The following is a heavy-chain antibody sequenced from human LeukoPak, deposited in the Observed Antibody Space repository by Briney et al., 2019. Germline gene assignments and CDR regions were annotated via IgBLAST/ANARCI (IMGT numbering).Heavy chain of an antibody. CDR1: GYSFTSYW. V-gene: IGHV5-51*01. D-gene: IGHD6-13*01. Sequence: KPGESLKISCKGSGYSFTSYWIGWVRQMPGKGLEWLGIIYPGDSDTRYSPSLQGQVTISADKSISTAYLQWSSLKASDTAMYYCASQLAAAAWGAFDIWGQGTMVTVSS. CDR2: IYPGDSDT. CDR3: ASQLAAAAWGAFDI. J-gene: IGHJ3*02.